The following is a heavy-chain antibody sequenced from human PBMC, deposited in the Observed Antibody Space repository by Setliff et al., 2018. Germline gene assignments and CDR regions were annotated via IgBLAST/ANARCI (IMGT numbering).Heavy chain of an antibody. CDR2: IYSSGDT. J-gene: IGHJ4*02. CDR3: ARDANIVVVHNPYYFDF. D-gene: IGHD3-22*01. Sequence: GGSLRLSCAASGFTVSSDYMSWFRQAPGKGLEWVSVIYSSGDTYYADSVKGRFTIYRDNSKNTLYLQMSSLRLEDTAVYYCARDANIVVVHNPYYFDFWGQGTLVTVSS. CDR1: GFTVSSDY. V-gene: IGHV3-66*03.